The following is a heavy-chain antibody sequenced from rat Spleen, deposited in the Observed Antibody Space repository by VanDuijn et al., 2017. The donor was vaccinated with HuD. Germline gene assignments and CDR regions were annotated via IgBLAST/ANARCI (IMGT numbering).Heavy chain of an antibody. Sequence: QVQLKESGPGLVQPSQTLSLSCTVAGFSLTTYNVHWLRQPPGKGLEWMGVIWNTGATRYISALKSRLSISRDTSKSQIFLKMNSLQTDDTAIYFCTGPDRGSYYYDGTYFFNWFAYWGQGTLVTVSS. V-gene: IGHV2-41*01. D-gene: IGHD1-12*02. CDR1: GFSLTTYN. J-gene: IGHJ3*01. CDR2: IWNTGAT. CDR3: TGPDRGSYYYDGTYFFNWFAY.